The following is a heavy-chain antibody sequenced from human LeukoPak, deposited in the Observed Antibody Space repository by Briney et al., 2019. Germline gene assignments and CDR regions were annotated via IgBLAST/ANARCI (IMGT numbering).Heavy chain of an antibody. CDR2: IYPDDSDT. J-gene: IGHJ4*02. CDR1: GYGFTSYW. Sequence: GESLKISCKGSGYGFTSYWVGWVRQMPGKGPEWMGIIYPDDSDTRYSPSFQGQVTISADKSISTAYLQWSSLKASDTAMYYCARGFGEFRFDYWGQGTLVTVSS. V-gene: IGHV5-51*01. D-gene: IGHD3-10*01. CDR3: ARGFGEFRFDY.